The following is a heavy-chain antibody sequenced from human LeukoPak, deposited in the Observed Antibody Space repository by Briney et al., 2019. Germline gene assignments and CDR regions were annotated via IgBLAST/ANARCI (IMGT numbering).Heavy chain of an antibody. Sequence: GGSLTLSCAASGFTFSSYSMNWVRQAPGKGLEWVSSISSSSSYIYYTDSVKGRFTISRDNAKNSLYLQMNSLRAEDTAVYYCAPQGDDYVWGSYRPNNWFDPWGQGTLVTVSS. CDR3: APQGDDYVWGSYRPNNWFDP. CDR1: GFTFSSYS. J-gene: IGHJ5*02. D-gene: IGHD3-16*02. V-gene: IGHV3-21*01. CDR2: ISSSSSYI.